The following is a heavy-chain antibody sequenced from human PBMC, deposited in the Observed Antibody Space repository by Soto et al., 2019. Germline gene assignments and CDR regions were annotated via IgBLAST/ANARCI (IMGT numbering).Heavy chain of an antibody. Sequence: QLQLQESGPGLVKPSETLSLSCTVSGGSITSSFYWGWIRQPPGKGLEWIGSIYGTGNTYYNPSLKGRVTIPADTSKHQFSLNLISVTAADTAVYYCRSSSRYSTDVWGQGATVTVSS. CDR1: GGSITSSFY. J-gene: IGHJ6*02. CDR2: IYGTGNT. V-gene: IGHV4-39*01. CDR3: RSSSRYSTDV. D-gene: IGHD6-13*01.